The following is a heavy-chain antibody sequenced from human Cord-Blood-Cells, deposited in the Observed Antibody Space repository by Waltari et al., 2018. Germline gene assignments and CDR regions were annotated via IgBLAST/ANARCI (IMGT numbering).Heavy chain of an antibody. Sequence: SLTCTVSGGSISSGGYYWSWIRQHPGKGLEWIGYIYYSGSTYYNPSLKSRVTISVDTSKNQFSLKLSSVTAADTAVYYCARGDIVVVPAALIYYYYGMDVWGQGTTVTVSS. J-gene: IGHJ6*02. V-gene: IGHV4-31*03. D-gene: IGHD2-2*01. CDR2: IYYSGST. CDR1: GGSISSGGYY. CDR3: ARGDIVVVPAALIYYYYGMDV.